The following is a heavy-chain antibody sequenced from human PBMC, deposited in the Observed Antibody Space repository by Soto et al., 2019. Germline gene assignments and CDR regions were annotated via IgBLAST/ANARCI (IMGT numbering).Heavy chain of an antibody. Sequence: GGSLRLSCETSGFIFSMYWMHWVRQVPGKGPQWVARITDDGSTTYYAASVEGRFTISRDNAKNALYLQMTSLRADDTAVYYCTRGPRPTSIGTGAFWGQGTLVTVSS. CDR2: ITDDGSTT. V-gene: IGHV3-74*01. D-gene: IGHD3-10*01. CDR1: GFIFSMYW. J-gene: IGHJ4*02. CDR3: TRGPRPTSIGTGAF.